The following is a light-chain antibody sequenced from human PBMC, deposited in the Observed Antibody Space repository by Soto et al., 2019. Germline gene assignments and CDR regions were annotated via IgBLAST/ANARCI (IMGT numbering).Light chain of an antibody. Sequence: EIVLTHSPGTLSFSPGERATLXDRTSQSVSGNYLGRYQQKPGQVPRLLIYGATSRATGIPDRFSGSGSGTDLTLTIRKLEAEGFAVYYCQQYGSSPPLSFGGGTKVDNK. V-gene: IGKV3-20*01. CDR2: GAT. J-gene: IGKJ4*01. CDR1: QSVSGNY. CDR3: QQYGSSPPLS.